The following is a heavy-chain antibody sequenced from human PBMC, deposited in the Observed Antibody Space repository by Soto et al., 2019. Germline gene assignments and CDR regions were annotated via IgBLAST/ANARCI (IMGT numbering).Heavy chain of an antibody. CDR2: IYHGAGT. CDR3: VRVYNGAWYGRD. D-gene: IGHD1-20*01. V-gene: IGHV4-38-2*01. Sequence: SETLSLTCAVSGYSISSGYYWGWIRQPPGKGLECIGSIYHGAGTYYNPSLKSRVTISVDTSKNQFSLRLTSVTAADTALYYCVRVYNGAWYGRDWGQGXLVTVYS. J-gene: IGHJ4*02. CDR1: GYSISSGYY.